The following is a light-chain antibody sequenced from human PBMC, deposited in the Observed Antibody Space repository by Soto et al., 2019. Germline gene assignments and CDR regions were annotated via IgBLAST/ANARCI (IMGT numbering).Light chain of an antibody. J-gene: IGKJ1*01. Sequence: DIQMTQSPSTLSASVGDRVTITCRASQSVGGLLAWYQHKPGKAPQLLIYDVSTLASGVPSRFSGSVSGADFTLTISGLQPDDFATYFCQQYDTNWTFGQGTKVDIK. CDR1: QSVGGL. CDR3: QQYDTNWT. CDR2: DVS. V-gene: IGKV1-5*01.